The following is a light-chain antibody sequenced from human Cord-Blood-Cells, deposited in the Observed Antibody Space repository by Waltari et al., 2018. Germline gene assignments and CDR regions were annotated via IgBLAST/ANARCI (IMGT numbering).Light chain of an antibody. V-gene: IGKV3-11*01. CDR2: DAS. CDR1: QSVSSY. Sequence: EIVLTQSQATLSLSPGDRATLSCRASQSVSSYLAWYQQKPGQAPRLLIYDASNRATGIPARFSGSGSGTDFTLTISSLEPEDFAVYYCQQRSNWPGTFGQGTKLEIK. J-gene: IGKJ2*01. CDR3: QQRSNWPGT.